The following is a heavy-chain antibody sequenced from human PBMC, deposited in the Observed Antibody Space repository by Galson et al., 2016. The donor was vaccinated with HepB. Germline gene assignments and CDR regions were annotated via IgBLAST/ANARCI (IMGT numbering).Heavy chain of an antibody. J-gene: IGHJ4*02. CDR1: GFSVTTSGVG. D-gene: IGHD2-8*01. V-gene: IGHV2-5*01. CDR2: LFWSGEK. CDR3: AHRSMVGSKYDY. Sequence: PALVKPTQTLTLTCTFSGFSVTTSGVGVGWIRQPPGKTLEWLALLFWSGEKRYRSSLESRLTISRGTSAYQVVLTLTNMDVTDTATYFCAHRSMVGSKYDYWGQGILVTVSS.